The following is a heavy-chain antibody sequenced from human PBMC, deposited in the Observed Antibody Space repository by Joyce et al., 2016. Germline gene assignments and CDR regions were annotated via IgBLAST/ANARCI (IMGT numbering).Heavy chain of an antibody. CDR3: ARHQIVVVRYYHGMDV. Sequence: EMQLMESGGGLVQPGGSLRISCEASGLSFSSYWMSWVRQAPGKGREWVVNKNRNGSEKYYVDSVKGRFTISRDNAKNSLYLQINSLRVEDTAVYYCARHQIVVVRYYHGMDVWGQGTTVTVSS. J-gene: IGHJ6*02. V-gene: IGHV3-7*01. D-gene: IGHD3-22*01. CDR1: GLSFSSYW. CDR2: KNRNGSEK.